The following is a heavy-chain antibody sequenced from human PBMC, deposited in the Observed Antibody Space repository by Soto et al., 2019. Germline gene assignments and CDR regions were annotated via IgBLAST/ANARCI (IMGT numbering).Heavy chain of an antibody. CDR2: IYYSGST. V-gene: IGHV4-30-4*01. Sequence: QVQLQESGPGLVKPSQTLSLTCTVSGGSISSGDYYWSWIRQPPGKGLEWIGYIYYSGSTYYNPSLKCRVTISVDTSKNQFSLKLSSVTAADTAVYYCARGGDTAMVSIGWFDPWGQGTLVTVSS. J-gene: IGHJ5*02. CDR3: ARGGDTAMVSIGWFDP. CDR1: GGSISSGDYY. D-gene: IGHD5-18*01.